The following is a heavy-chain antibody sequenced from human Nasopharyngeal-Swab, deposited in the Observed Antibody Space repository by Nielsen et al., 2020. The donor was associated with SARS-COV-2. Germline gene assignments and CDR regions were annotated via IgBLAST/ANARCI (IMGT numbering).Heavy chain of an antibody. CDR2: ISYDGSNK. CDR1: GFTFSSHA. J-gene: IGHJ4*02. D-gene: IGHD3-10*01. Sequence: GESLKISCAASGFTFSSHAMHWVRQAPGKGLEWVAVISYDGSNKYYAHSVKGRFTISRDNSKNTLYLQMNSLRAEDTAVYYCAKGRYYYGSGSYYFDYWGQGTLVTVSS. V-gene: IGHV3-30-3*01. CDR3: AKGRYYYGSGSYYFDY.